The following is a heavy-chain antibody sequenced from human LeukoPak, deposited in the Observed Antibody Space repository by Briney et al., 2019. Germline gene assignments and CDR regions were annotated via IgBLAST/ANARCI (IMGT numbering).Heavy chain of an antibody. Sequence: PSETLSLTCTVSGGSISSGSYYWSWIRQPAGKGLEWIGRIYTSGSTNYNPSLKSRVTISLDTSKNKFSLNLTSVNVADTAVYYCARAGEYSGYASNWGQGTLVTVSS. D-gene: IGHD5-12*01. CDR1: GGSISSGSYY. J-gene: IGHJ4*02. CDR2: IYTSGST. V-gene: IGHV4-61*02. CDR3: ARAGEYSGYASN.